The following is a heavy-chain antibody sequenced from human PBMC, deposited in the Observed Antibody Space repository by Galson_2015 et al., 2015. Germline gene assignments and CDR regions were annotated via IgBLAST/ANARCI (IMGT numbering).Heavy chain of an antibody. CDR2: IYHSGST. J-gene: IGHJ4*02. CDR3: ASGNYYDSSGYSPSAY. V-gene: IGHV4-39*01. Sequence: IYHSGSTYYNPSLKSRVTISVDTSKNQFSLKLSSVTAADTAVYYCASGNYYDSSGYSPSAYWGQGTLVTVSS. D-gene: IGHD3-22*01.